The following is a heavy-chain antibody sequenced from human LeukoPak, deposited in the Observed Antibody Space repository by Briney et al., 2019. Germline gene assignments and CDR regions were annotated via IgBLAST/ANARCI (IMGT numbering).Heavy chain of an antibody. Sequence: GGSLRLSCAASGFTFSSYEMNWVRQAPGKVLEWVSYISSSGSTIYYADSVKGRFTISRDNAKNSLYLQMNSLRAEDTAVYYCAELGITMIGGVWGKETTVTISS. D-gene: IGHD3-10*02. V-gene: IGHV3-48*03. CDR1: GFTFSSYE. J-gene: IGHJ6*04. CDR3: AELGITMIGGV. CDR2: ISSSGSTI.